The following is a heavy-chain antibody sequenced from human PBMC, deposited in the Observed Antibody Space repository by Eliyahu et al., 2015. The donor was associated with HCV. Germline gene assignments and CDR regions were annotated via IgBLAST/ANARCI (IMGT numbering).Heavy chain of an antibody. V-gene: IGHV3-23*01. J-gene: IGHJ4*02. CDR3: AKGADYSNFVSYIDY. CDR2: ISGSGTST. Sequence: EVQLLESGGGLVQPGGSLRLSCAASGFTFXPXAMSWVRQAPGKGLEWVSIISGSGTSTQYADSVKGRFTISRDNPKNTLYLQMNSLRAEDTAFYYCAKGADYSNFVSYIDYWGQGTLVTVSS. CDR1: GFTFXPXA. D-gene: IGHD4-11*01.